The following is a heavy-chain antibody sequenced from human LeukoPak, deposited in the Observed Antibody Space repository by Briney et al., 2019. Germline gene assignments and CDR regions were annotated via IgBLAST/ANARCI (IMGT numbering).Heavy chain of an antibody. D-gene: IGHD1-26*01. J-gene: IGHJ5*02. CDR2: IYYSGST. Sequence: SETLSLTCTVSGGSISSYYWSWIRQPPGKGLGWIGYIYYSGSTNYNPSLKSRVTISVDTSKNQFSLKLSSVTAADTAVYYCARAYSGSYFWFDPWGQGTLVTVSS. CDR3: ARAYSGSYFWFDP. CDR1: GGSISSYY. V-gene: IGHV4-59*01.